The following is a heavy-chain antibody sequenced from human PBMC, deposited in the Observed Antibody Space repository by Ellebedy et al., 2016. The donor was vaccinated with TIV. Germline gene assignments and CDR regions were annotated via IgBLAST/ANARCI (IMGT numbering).Heavy chain of an antibody. CDR3: TRDLGIHAVTGIFWDY. J-gene: IGHJ4*02. Sequence: AASVKVSCKSSGYTFISFGISWVRQAPGQGLEWMGWISDYSGSTKTNYTQQLQGRVTMTTDTSTSTAYMELRSLSSDDTAVYYCTRDLGIHAVTGIFWDYWGQGTLVTVSS. V-gene: IGHV1-18*01. CDR1: GYTFISFG. CDR2: ISDYSGSTKT. D-gene: IGHD6-19*01.